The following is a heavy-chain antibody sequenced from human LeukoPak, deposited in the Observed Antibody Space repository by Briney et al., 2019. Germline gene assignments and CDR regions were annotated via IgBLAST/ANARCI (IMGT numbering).Heavy chain of an antibody. CDR2: INSDGSIT. CDR1: GFIFSSYW. D-gene: IGHD6-13*01. Sequence: PGGSLRLSCADSGFIFSSYWMHWVRQAPGKGLVWVSRINSDGSITTYADSVKGRFTISRDNAKNTLYLQMNSLRAEDTAVYYCAGGISATGGGWGQGTMVTVSS. V-gene: IGHV3-74*01. J-gene: IGHJ3*01. CDR3: AGGISATGGG.